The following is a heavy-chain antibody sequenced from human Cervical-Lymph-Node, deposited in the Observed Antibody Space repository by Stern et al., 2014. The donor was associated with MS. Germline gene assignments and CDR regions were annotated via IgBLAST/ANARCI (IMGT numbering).Heavy chain of an antibody. Sequence: VQLVQSGAEVKKPGSSVKVSCKASGGTFSSYTISWVRQAPGQGLEWMGRIIPILGIANYAQKFQGRVTITADKSTSTAYMELSSLRSEDTAVYYCARNSMRIQLWTNDYYYYYGMDVWGQGTTVTVSS. D-gene: IGHD5-18*01. J-gene: IGHJ6*02. CDR2: IIPILGIA. CDR3: ARNSMRIQLWTNDYYYYYGMDV. CDR1: GGTFSSYT. V-gene: IGHV1-69*09.